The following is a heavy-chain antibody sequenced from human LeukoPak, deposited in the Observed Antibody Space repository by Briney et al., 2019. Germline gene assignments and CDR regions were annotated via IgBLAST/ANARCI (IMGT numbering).Heavy chain of an antibody. CDR2: IYYSGST. J-gene: IGHJ4*02. Sequence: PSETLSLTCTVSGGSISSYYWSWIRQPPGKGLEWIGYIYYSGSTNYNPSLKSRVTISVDTSKNQFSLKLSSVTAADTAVYYCATPGDYYGSGSYLYWGQGTLVTVSS. CDR1: GGSISSYY. CDR3: ATPGDYYGSGSYLY. D-gene: IGHD3-10*01. V-gene: IGHV4-59*01.